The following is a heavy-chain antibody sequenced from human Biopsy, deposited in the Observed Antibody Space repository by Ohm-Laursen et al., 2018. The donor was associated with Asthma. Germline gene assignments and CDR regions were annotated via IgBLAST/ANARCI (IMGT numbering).Heavy chain of an antibody. V-gene: IGHV1-3*04. CDR2: VNTGNGDT. CDR1: GYTFIHFA. J-gene: IGHJ3*01. CDR3: ARTYYDFLTGQVKDVFGV. Sequence: GASVKVSCKVSGYTFIHFAIHWVRQAPGQRLEWMGWVNTGNGDTKYSQKFQGRVTITRDTSASTAYMELRSLRSEDTATYHCARTYYDFLTGQVKDVFGVWGQGTMVTVSS. D-gene: IGHD3-9*01.